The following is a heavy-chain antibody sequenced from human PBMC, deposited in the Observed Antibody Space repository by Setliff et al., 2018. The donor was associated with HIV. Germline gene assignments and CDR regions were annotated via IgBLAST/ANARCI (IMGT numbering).Heavy chain of an antibody. CDR3: AKGAYYSESGSHYRDYFDY. D-gene: IGHD3-10*01. CDR2: FSWNSGKI. J-gene: IGHJ4*02. V-gene: IGHV3-9*01. CDR1: GFTFDDYA. Sequence: PGGSLRLSCAASGFTFDDYAMHWVRQGRGKGLEWVGGFSWNSGKIAYADSVKGRFTISRDNARNSLYLEMKSLRGEDTALYFCAKGAYYSESGSHYRDYFDYWGQGTLVTVSS.